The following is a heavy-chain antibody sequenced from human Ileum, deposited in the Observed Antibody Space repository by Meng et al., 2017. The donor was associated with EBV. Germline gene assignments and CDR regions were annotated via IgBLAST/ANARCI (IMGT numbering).Heavy chain of an antibody. CDR3: ASSDYYRSDY. D-gene: IGHD3-22*01. Sequence: QGQLQGSGPGLVKPSEILSLTCAVSGGSISRSDWWSWVRQPPGKGLEWIGETSHSGSTNYSPSLKSRVTISLDKSKNQLSLKLNSVTAADTAVYYCASSDYYRSDYWGQGTLVTVSS. CDR2: TSHSGST. V-gene: IGHV4-4*02. CDR1: GGSISRSDW. J-gene: IGHJ4*02.